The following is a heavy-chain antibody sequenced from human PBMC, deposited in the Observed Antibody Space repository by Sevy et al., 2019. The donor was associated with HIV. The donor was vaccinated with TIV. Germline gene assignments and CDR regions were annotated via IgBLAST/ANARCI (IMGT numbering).Heavy chain of an antibody. Sequence: GSLRLSCAASGFTFSKYSMSWVRPPPGKGLEWVSTLSFGWGEINYADSVKGRFTISRDNSKSSVYLQMNNLRPEDTAVYYCAREGCTKPHDYWGQGTLVTVSS. V-gene: IGHV3-23*01. CDR3: AREGCTKPHDY. D-gene: IGHD2-8*01. CDR1: GFTFSKYS. J-gene: IGHJ4*02. CDR2: LSFGWGEI.